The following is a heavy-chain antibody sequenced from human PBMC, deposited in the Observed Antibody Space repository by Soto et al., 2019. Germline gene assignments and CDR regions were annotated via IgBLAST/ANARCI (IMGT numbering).Heavy chain of an antibody. J-gene: IGHJ4*02. CDR3: AKDEYYYSRSGYYIFDS. D-gene: IGHD3-22*01. Sequence: GGSLRLSCAASGFTFSRYAMSWFRQPPGKGLEWISGTSGSADTTYYADSVKGRFTISRDISKNTLYLQMNSLRPEDTALYYCAKDEYYYSRSGYYIFDSWGQGTLVTVSS. CDR2: TSGSADTT. V-gene: IGHV3-23*01. CDR1: GFTFSRYA.